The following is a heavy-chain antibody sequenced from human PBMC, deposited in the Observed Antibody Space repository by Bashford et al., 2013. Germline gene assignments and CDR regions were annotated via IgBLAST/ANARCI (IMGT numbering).Heavy chain of an antibody. CDR2: IQYNGGVT. V-gene: IGHV1-2*02. J-gene: IGHJ4*02. D-gene: IGHD1-1*01. Sequence: WVRQAPGQGLEYMGWIQYNGGVTHYAQKFQGRVTLTTDTSLSTAYMELSSLTSDDTAMYYCVRENWYYDYWGQGTLVTVSS. CDR3: VRENWYYDY.